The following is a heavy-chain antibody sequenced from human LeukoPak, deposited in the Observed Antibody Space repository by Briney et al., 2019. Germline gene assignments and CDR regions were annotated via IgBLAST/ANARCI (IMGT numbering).Heavy chain of an antibody. CDR1: GGTFSSYA. Sequence: ASVKVSCKASGGTFSSYAISWVRQAPGQGLEWMGGIIPIFGTANYAQKFQGRVTITADESTGTAYMELSSLRSEDTAVYYCARVPYYDSSGYPYYFDYWGQGTLVTVSS. V-gene: IGHV1-69*13. CDR3: ARVPYYDSSGYPYYFDY. CDR2: IIPIFGTA. D-gene: IGHD3-22*01. J-gene: IGHJ4*02.